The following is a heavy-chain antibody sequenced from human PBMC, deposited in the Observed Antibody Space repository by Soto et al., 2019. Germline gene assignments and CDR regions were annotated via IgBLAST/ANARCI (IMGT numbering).Heavy chain of an antibody. D-gene: IGHD3-3*01. CDR1: GYTFTGYY. Sequence: RASVKVSCKASGYTFTGYYMHWVRQAPGQGLEWMGWINPNSGGTNYAQKFQGRVTMTRDTSISTAYMELRSLRSDDTAVYYCARVVRGAYYDFWSGYFGLDYWGQGTLVTVSS. V-gene: IGHV1-2*02. CDR2: INPNSGGT. CDR3: ARVVRGAYYDFWSGYFGLDY. J-gene: IGHJ4*02.